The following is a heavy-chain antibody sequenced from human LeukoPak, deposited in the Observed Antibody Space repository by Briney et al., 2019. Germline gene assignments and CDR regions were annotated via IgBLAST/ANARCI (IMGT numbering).Heavy chain of an antibody. J-gene: IGHJ4*02. D-gene: IGHD2-8*01. CDR1: GFTFSSYS. Sequence: PGGSLRLSCAASGFTFSSYSMNWVRRAPGKGLEWVSSISRSGSSIYYADSVKGRFTISRDNAKNSLYLQMNSLRAEDAAVYFCASRYCTDGVCHFGYWGQGTLVTVSS. V-gene: IGHV3-21*01. CDR3: ASRYCTDGVCHFGY. CDR2: ISRSGSSI.